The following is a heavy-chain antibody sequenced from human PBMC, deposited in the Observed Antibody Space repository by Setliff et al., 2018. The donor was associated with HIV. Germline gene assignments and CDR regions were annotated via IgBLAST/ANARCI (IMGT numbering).Heavy chain of an antibody. CDR2: IYSNGNT. D-gene: IGHD5-12*01. V-gene: IGHV4-59*11. CDR3: ARDVATVTTPERAD. CDR1: GGPMSSHY. J-gene: IGHJ4*02. Sequence: LSLTCSVSGGPMSSHYWSWIRQSPGKGLEWIGSIYSNGNTNYHPSVKSRVTISIDTSKKQFTLRLTSVTAADTALYFCARDVATVTTPERADWGQGTLVTVSS.